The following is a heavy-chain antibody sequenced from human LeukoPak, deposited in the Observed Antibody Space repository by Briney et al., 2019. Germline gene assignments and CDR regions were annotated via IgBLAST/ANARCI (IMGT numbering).Heavy chain of an antibody. CDR2: IYYSGST. CDR3: GRRTYYDTLTGYTYWYFDL. CDR1: GGSISSYY. J-gene: IGHJ2*01. Sequence: SETLSLTCTVSGGSISSYYWSWIRQPPGKGLEWIGYIYYSGSTNYNPSLKSRVTMSVDTSKNQFSLKLSSVTAADTAVYYCGRRTYYDTLTGYTYWYFDLWGRGTLVTVSS. V-gene: IGHV4-59*01. D-gene: IGHD3-9*01.